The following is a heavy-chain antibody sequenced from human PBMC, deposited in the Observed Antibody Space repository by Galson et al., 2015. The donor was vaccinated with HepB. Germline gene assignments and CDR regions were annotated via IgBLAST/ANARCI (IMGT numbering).Heavy chain of an antibody. CDR3: IRDNYGMDV. V-gene: IGHV3-64D*06. J-gene: IGHJ6*02. CDR1: GFTLSNYA. CDR2: IGGHGNDA. Sequence: SLRLSCAASGFTLSNYAMHWVRQAPGKGLEYVSAIGGHGNDAYYADSVKGRFSISKDNSKNTLYLQMSSLRVEDTAVYYCIRDNYGMDVWGQGTMVTVSS. D-gene: IGHD5-24*01.